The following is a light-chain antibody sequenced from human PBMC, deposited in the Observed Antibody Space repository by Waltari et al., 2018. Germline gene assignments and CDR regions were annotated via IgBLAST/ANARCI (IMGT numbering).Light chain of an antibody. Sequence: QSVLTQPPSASGTPGQGVTISCSGGASNIGNNVVNWYQQVPGKAPKLLVYRSDGRPAGVPDRCSGSKSGTSASLAISGLQSEDEADYYCAAWDDSLNGRWVCGGGTKVTVL. V-gene: IGLV1-44*01. CDR1: ASNIGNNV. CDR3: AAWDDSLNGRWV. CDR2: RSD. J-gene: IGLJ3*02.